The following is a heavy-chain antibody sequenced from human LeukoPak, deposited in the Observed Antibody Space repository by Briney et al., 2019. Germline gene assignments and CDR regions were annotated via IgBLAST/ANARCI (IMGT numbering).Heavy chain of an antibody. CDR2: INHSGST. J-gene: IGHJ6*03. CDR3: ASKYVPAAIATEYYYYYYMDV. V-gene: IGHV4-39*07. D-gene: IGHD2-2*01. Sequence: SETLSLTCSVSGGSISSGSYYWSWIRQPPGKGLEWIGEINHSGSTNYNPSLKSRVTISVDTSKDQFSLKLRSVTAADTAVYYCASKYVPAAIATEYYYYYYMDVWGKGTTVTVSS. CDR1: GGSISSGSYY.